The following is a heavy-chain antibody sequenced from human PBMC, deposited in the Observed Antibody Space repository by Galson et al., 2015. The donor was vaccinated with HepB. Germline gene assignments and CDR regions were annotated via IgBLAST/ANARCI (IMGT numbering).Heavy chain of an antibody. Sequence: SVKVSCKVSGYTLTELSMHWVRQAPGKGLEWMGGFDPEDGETIYAQKFQGRVTMTEDTSTDTAYMELSSLRSEDTAVYYCAKGLGRTNYVMDVWGQGTTVTVSS. J-gene: IGHJ6*02. V-gene: IGHV1-24*01. CDR2: FDPEDGET. D-gene: IGHD7-27*01. CDR1: GYTLTELS. CDR3: AKGLGRTNYVMDV.